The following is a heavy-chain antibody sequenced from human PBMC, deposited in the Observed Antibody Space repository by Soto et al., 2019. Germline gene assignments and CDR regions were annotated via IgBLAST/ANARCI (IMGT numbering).Heavy chain of an antibody. CDR2: FSGSGGST. CDR3: ARDWTGDTCPCLDV. J-gene: IGHJ6*02. D-gene: IGHD3-3*01. CDR1: GFTFSNYA. Sequence: EVQLLESGGGLVQPGGSLRLSCAAAGFTFSNYALTWVRQSPGKGLEWVSTFSGSGGSTYYADSVRGRFTISRDNSKNNLFLQLNRLRVEDTAIFYCARDWTGDTCPCLDVWGQGTTVSVSS. V-gene: IGHV3-23*01.